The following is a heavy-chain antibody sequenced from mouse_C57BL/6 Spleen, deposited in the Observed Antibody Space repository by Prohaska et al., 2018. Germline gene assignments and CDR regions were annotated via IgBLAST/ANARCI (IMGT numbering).Heavy chain of an antibody. Sequence: HGKSLEWIGYINPNNGGTSYNQKFKGKATLTVNKSSSTAYMELRSLTSEDSAVYYCARGPPHYYGSSYGYFDVWGTGTTVTVSS. CDR2: INPNNGGT. CDR3: ARGPPHYYGSSYGYFDV. J-gene: IGHJ1*03. V-gene: IGHV1-22*01. D-gene: IGHD1-1*01.